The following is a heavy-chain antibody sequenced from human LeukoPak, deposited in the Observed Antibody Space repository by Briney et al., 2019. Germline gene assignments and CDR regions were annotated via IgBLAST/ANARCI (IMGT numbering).Heavy chain of an antibody. Sequence: PSETLSLTCTVSGGSIGSFYWSWIRQPPGKGLEWIGYIYYTGTTNYNPSLKSRVTISVDTSKNQLSLKLSSATAADTAVYYCVREQRRYDFSSAFYIAHGMDVWGQGTPVTVSS. J-gene: IGHJ6*02. D-gene: IGHD3-3*01. CDR1: GGSIGSFY. CDR2: IYYTGTT. CDR3: VREQRRYDFSSAFYIAHGMDV. V-gene: IGHV4-59*01.